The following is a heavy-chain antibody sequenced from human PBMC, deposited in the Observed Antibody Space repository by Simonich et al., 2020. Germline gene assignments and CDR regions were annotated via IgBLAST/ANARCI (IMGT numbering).Heavy chain of an antibody. CDR1: GFTFSSYS. CDR2: ISSSSSYI. D-gene: IGHD3-3*01. CDR3: ARKRFLEWFFDY. Sequence: EVQLVESGGGLVKPGGSLRLSCAASGFTFSSYSMNWVRQAPWKGREWVSSISSSSSYIYYADSVKGRVTISRDNAKNSLYLQMNSLRAEDTAVYYCARKRFLEWFFDYWGQGTLVTVSS. V-gene: IGHV3-21*01. J-gene: IGHJ4*02.